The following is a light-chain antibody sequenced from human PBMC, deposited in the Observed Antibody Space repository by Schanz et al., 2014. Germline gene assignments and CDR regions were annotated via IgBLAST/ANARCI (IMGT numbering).Light chain of an antibody. J-gene: IGLJ1*01. CDR2: EVS. V-gene: IGLV2-8*01. CDR1: SSDVGGYNY. Sequence: QSALTQPASVSGSPGQSITISCTGTSSDVGGYNYVSWYQHHPGKAPKLMIYEVSKRPSGVPDRFSGSKSGNTASLTVSGLQAEDEAYYYCAAWDDSLDAYVFGSGTKLTVL. CDR3: AAWDDSLDAYV.